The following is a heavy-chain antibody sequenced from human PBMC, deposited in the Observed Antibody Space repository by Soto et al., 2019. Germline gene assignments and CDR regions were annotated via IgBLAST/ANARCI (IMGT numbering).Heavy chain of an antibody. CDR2: ISGSGGST. Sequence: PGGSLRLSCAASGFTFSSYAMSWVRQAPGKGLEWVSAISGSGGSTYYADSVKGRFTISRDNSKNTLYLQMNSLRAEDTAVYYCAKDQVLWGGKSDFWSGLYYYGMDVWGQGTTVTVSS. D-gene: IGHD3-3*01. V-gene: IGHV3-23*01. CDR1: GFTFSSYA. J-gene: IGHJ6*02. CDR3: AKDQVLWGGKSDFWSGLYYYGMDV.